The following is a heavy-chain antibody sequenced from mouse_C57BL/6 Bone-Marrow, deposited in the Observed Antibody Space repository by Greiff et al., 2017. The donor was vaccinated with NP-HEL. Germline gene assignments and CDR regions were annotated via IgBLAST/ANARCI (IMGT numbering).Heavy chain of an antibody. Sequence: VQLQQSGPGLVQPSQSLSITCTVSGFSLTSYGVHWVRQSPGKGLEWLGVIWSGGSTDYNAAFISRLSISKDNSKSQVVFKMNSLQADDTAIYYCARNNDYYGSSLDYWGQGTTLTVSS. J-gene: IGHJ2*01. V-gene: IGHV2-2*01. CDR1: GFSLTSYG. CDR3: ARNNDYYGSSLDY. CDR2: IWSGGST. D-gene: IGHD1-1*01.